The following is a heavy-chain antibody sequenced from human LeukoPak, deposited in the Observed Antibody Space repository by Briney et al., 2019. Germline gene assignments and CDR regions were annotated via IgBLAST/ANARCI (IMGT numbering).Heavy chain of an antibody. V-gene: IGHV4-34*01. D-gene: IGHD6-19*01. CDR3: ARGHRQWLVLNYFDY. CDR1: GGSFSGYY. CDR2: INHSGST. J-gene: IGHJ4*02. Sequence: SSETLSLTCAVYGGSFSGYYWSWIRQPPGKGLEWIGEINHSGSTNYNPSLKSRVTISVDTSKNQFSLKLSSVTAADTAVYYCARGHRQWLVLNYFDYWGQGTLVTVSS.